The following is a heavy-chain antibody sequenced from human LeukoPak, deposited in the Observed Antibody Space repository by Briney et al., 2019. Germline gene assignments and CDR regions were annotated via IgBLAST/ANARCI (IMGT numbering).Heavy chain of an antibody. Sequence: SETLSLTCTVSGGSISSYYWSWIRQPPGKGLEWIGSIYYSGSTYYNPSLKSRVTISVDTSKNQFSLKLSSVTAADTAVYYCAREGSDYYDSSGYYDRGQINYWGQGTLVTVSS. D-gene: IGHD3-22*01. J-gene: IGHJ4*02. CDR3: AREGSDYYDSSGYYDRGQINY. CDR1: GGSISSYY. CDR2: IYYSGST. V-gene: IGHV4-59*12.